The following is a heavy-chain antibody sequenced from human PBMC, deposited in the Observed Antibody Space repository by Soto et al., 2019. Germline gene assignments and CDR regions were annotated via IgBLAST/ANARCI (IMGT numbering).Heavy chain of an antibody. CDR1: GASISSSPFN. J-gene: IGHJ5*02. Sequence: WETLSLTCTVSGASISSSPFNWAWIRQPPGKGLEWIGTISYSGTTYYNMSLKSRVTMSVDTSKNQVSLKLNSVTAADTAVYYCVSKPPGYPNCLHPWGQGILVX. V-gene: IGHV4-39*01. CDR3: VSKPPGYPNCLHP. D-gene: IGHD3-16*02. CDR2: ISYSGTT.